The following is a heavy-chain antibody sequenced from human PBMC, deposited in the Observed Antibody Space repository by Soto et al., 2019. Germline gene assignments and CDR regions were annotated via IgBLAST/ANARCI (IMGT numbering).Heavy chain of an antibody. J-gene: IGHJ4*02. CDR2: ISFDGSQK. D-gene: IGHD6-13*01. Sequence: QVQLVESGGGVVQPGRSLRLSCATSGFIFSSYGMHWVRQAPGKGLEWVAVISFDGSQKYYGDSVKGRFTISRDNSKNTLYLEMNSLRAEDTAVYYCARDGGKGAPGTFDYWGQGTLVTVSS. V-gene: IGHV3-30*03. CDR1: GFIFSSYG. CDR3: ARDGGKGAPGTFDY.